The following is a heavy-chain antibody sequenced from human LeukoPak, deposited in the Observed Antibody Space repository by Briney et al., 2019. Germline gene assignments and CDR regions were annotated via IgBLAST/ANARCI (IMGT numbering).Heavy chain of an antibody. CDR3: AKHGCTGTRCYINY. D-gene: IGHD2-2*02. V-gene: IGHV3-23*01. CDR2: MSGGGETT. CDR1: GGSFSGYY. J-gene: IGHJ4*02. Sequence: PSETLSLTCAVYGGSFSGYYWSWIRQPPGKGLEWASIMSGGGETTYYADSVRGRFTISRDNSKNTLYLQMNSLRAEDTAVYYCAKHGCTGTRCYINYWGQGTLVTVSS.